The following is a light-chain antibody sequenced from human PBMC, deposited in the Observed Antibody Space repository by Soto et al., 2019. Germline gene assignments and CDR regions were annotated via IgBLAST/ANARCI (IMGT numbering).Light chain of an antibody. J-gene: IGLJ7*01. CDR1: SSNIGAGYD. CDR2: GNS. CDR3: QSYDSSLTHTV. V-gene: IGLV1-40*01. Sequence: QSVLTQPPSVSGAPGQRVTISCTGSSSNIGAGYDVHWYQQLPGTAPKLLIYGNSNRPSGVPDRFSGSKSGTSASLAITGLQAEDEADYYCQSYDSSLTHTVFGAGTQLTVL.